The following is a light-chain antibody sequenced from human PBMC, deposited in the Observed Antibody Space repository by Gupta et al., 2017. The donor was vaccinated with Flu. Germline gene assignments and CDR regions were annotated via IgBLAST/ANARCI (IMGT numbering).Light chain of an antibody. CDR1: TGAVTSGHS. CDR3: FLSYSGTRV. CDR2: DTN. J-gene: IGLJ3*02. Sequence: QAVVTQEPSLTVSPGGAVTLTRASSTGAVTSGHSPYWFQQKPGQAPRTLIYDTNSKNSWTPARFSGSLLGGKATLTLSGAQPEDEAEYYCFLSYSGTRVFGGGTKLTVL. V-gene: IGLV7-46*01.